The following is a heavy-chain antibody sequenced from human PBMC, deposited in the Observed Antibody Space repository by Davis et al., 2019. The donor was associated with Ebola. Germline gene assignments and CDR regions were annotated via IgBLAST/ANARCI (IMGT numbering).Heavy chain of an antibody. Sequence: AASVQVSCKASGYTFTGYYMHWVRQAPGQGLEWMGWINPNSGGTNYAQKFQGWVTMTRDTSISTAYMELSRLRSDDTAVYYCARVSHCSGGSCYPGGMDVWGQGTTVTVSS. V-gene: IGHV1-2*04. CDR1: GYTFTGYY. CDR2: INPNSGGT. J-gene: IGHJ6*02. D-gene: IGHD2-15*01. CDR3: ARVSHCSGGSCYPGGMDV.